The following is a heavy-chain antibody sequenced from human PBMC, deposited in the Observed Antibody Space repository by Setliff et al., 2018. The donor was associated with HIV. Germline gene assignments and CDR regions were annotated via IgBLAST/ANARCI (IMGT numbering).Heavy chain of an antibody. V-gene: IGHV4-4*09. J-gene: IGHJ2*01. CDR3: ARPSTGGGYNYWYFDL. CDR2: IYSTDTT. D-gene: IGHD5-12*01. Sequence: SETLSLTCTVSAVSIGGYSWSWIRQSPGKGLEWIGSIYSTDTTNHNPSLESRVTISVDKSKNQFSLKLSSVTAADTAVYYCARPSTGGGYNYWYFDLWGRGTLVTVSS. CDR1: AVSIGGYS.